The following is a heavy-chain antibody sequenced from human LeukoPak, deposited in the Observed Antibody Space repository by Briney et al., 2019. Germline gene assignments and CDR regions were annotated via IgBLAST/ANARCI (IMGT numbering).Heavy chain of an antibody. CDR2: TSAGGSST. J-gene: IGHJ5*02. V-gene: IGHV3-23*01. Sequence: GGSLRLSCAASGFSFSSYAMHWVRQAPGKGLEWVSTTSAGGSSTYYADSVKGRFTISRDNSKNTFYLQMNSLRAEDTAAYYCAKGGYCSSSSCYYGWFEPWGQGTLVTVSS. CDR3: AKGGYCSSSSCYYGWFEP. CDR1: GFSFSSYA. D-gene: IGHD2-2*01.